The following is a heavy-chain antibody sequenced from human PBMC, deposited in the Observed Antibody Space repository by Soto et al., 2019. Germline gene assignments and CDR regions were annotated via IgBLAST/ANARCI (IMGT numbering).Heavy chain of an antibody. CDR1: GYIFTAYS. CDR3: AREASAVVSLDY. Sequence: QVQLVHSGTEVKKPGASVKVSCKASGYIFTAYSMHWVRQAPGQGLEWVGWVNPNSGDTIYAQKFQGRVTLTTDTSINTAYMELNGLKSDDTATYYSAREASAVVSLDYWGQGTLVVVSS. J-gene: IGHJ4*01. V-gene: IGHV1-2*02. D-gene: IGHD6-19*01. CDR2: VNPNSGDT.